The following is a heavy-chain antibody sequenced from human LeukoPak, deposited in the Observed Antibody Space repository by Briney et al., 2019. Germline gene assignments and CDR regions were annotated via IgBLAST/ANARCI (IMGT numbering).Heavy chain of an antibody. J-gene: IGHJ4*02. CDR2: IYYSGST. V-gene: IGHV4-59*01. D-gene: IGHD6-13*01. CDR1: GGSISGYY. CDR3: ARGMYSSSWFFDY. Sequence: SETLSLTCTVSGGSISGYYWSWIRQPPGKGLEWIGYIYYSGSTNYNPSLKSRVTISVDTSKNQFSLKLSSVTAADTAVYYCARGMYSSSWFFDYWGQGTLVTVSS.